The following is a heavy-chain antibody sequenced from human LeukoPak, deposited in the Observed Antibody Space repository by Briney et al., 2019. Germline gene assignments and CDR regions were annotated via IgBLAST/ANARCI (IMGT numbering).Heavy chain of an antibody. J-gene: IGHJ5*02. D-gene: IGHD3-3*01. CDR1: GGSFSGYY. Sequence: PSETLSLTCVVYGGSFSGYYWSWNRQPPGKGLEWIGEINHSGSTNYNPSLKSRVTISVDTSKNQFSLKLSSVTAADTAVYYCARGYDFWSGPWFDPWGQGTLVTVSS. V-gene: IGHV4-34*01. CDR2: INHSGST. CDR3: ARGYDFWSGPWFDP.